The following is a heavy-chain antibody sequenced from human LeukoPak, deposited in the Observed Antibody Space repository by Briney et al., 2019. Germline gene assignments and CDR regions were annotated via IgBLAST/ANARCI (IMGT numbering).Heavy chain of an antibody. CDR3: VTGFTTMAVDYFDY. CDR2: SDPEDGER. J-gene: IGHJ4*02. CDR1: GKTVNDLS. Sequence: ASVKVSCKVSGKTVNDLSIHWLRQPPGKGLEWLGGSDPEDGERIYAQMFQGRVTMTEDTSIDTAYMELSSLRSEDTAVYYCVTGFTTMAVDYFDYWGQGTLVTVSP. V-gene: IGHV1-24*01. D-gene: IGHD5-18*01.